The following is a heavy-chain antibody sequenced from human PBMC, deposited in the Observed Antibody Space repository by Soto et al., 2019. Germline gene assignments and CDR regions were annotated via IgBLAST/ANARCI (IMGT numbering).Heavy chain of an antibody. CDR1: GFTFSSYA. J-gene: IGHJ6*03. CDR2: ISGSGGST. V-gene: IGHV3-23*01. Sequence: GGSLRLSCAASGFTFSSYAMSWVRQAPGKGLEWVSAISGSGGSTYYADSVKGRFTISRDNSKNTLYLQMNSLRAEDTAVYYCAKGYGSGSYPYYYYYYMDVWGKGTTVTVSS. CDR3: AKGYGSGSYPYYYYYYMDV. D-gene: IGHD3-10*01.